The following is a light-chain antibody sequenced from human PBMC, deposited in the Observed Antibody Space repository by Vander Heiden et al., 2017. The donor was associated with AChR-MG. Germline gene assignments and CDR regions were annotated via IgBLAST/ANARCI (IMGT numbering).Light chain of an antibody. J-gene: IGLJ2*01. Sequence: QSALTQPASVSGSPGQSITISCTGTSSDVGSYNLVSWYPQHPGKAPKLMIYEGSKRPSGVSNRFSGSKSGNTASLTISGLQAEDEADYYCCSYAGSSRVFGGGTKLTVL. CDR3: CSYAGSSRV. CDR2: EGS. CDR1: SSDVGSYNL. V-gene: IGLV2-23*01.